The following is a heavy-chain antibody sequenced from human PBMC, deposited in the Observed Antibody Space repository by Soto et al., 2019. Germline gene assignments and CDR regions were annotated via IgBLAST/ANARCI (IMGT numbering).Heavy chain of an antibody. Sequence: EVQLVVSGGGLAQPGGSLTVSCAASGFFFSTYWMTWVRQTPGEGLEWVGNIRPDGTETYYGDSVKGRFTISRDNARNSLYLHMSTLRVEDTAVYYCARDYYASGSHDYWGQGTLVTVSS. CDR2: IRPDGTET. CDR3: ARDYYASGSHDY. V-gene: IGHV3-7*01. CDR1: GFFFSTYW. J-gene: IGHJ4*02. D-gene: IGHD3-10*01.